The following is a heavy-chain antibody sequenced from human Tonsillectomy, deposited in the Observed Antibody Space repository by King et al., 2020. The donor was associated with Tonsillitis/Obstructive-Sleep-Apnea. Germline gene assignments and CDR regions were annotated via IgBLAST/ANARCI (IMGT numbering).Heavy chain of an antibody. CDR2: IYPGDSDI. V-gene: IGHV5-51*01. CDR3: ARLGGYCSSTSCHYFDY. Sequence: VQLVESGTEVKKPGESLNISCKGSGYSFTSYWIGWVRQMPGKGLEWMGIIYPGDSDITYSPSFQGQVTFSADKSISTAYLQWSSLKASDTAMYYCARLGGYCSSTSCHYFDYWGQGTLVTVSS. CDR1: GYSFTSYW. J-gene: IGHJ4*02. D-gene: IGHD2-2*01.